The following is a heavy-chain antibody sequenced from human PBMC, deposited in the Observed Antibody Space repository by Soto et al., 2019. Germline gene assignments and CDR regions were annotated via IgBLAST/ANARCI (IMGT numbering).Heavy chain of an antibody. Sequence: QVQLVESGGGVVQPGRSLRLSCTASGFIFSNYGMHWVRQVPGKGLEWVAVIRNDASNVHYGDSVEGRFTIARENSKNTASLPLNTLRAENTGVYYCARQTADLLPYGKGVRCQANTVTV. J-gene: IGHJ6*02. CDR1: GFIFSNYG. CDR3: ARQTADLLPYGKGV. V-gene: IGHV3-33*01. D-gene: IGHD3-9*01. CDR2: IRNDASNV.